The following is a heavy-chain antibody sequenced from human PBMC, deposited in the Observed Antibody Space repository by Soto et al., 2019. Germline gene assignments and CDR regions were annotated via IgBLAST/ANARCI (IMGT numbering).Heavy chain of an antibody. D-gene: IGHD6-19*01. J-gene: IGHJ3*02. Sequence: EVQLVQSGAEVKKPGESLKISCEVSGYRFTSYWIGWVRQMPGKGLEWMGNIFPGDSDTRYSPSFRGQVTISVDKSINTAYLQWSGLKASDTATYYCARRDEGQWQAAGFDIWGQGTMVTVSS. CDR2: IFPGDSDT. CDR3: ARRDEGQWQAAGFDI. CDR1: GYRFTSYW. V-gene: IGHV5-51*01.